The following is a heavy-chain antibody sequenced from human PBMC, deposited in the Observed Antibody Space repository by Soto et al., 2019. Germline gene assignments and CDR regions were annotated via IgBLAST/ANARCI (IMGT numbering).Heavy chain of an antibody. D-gene: IGHD2-2*01. CDR3: ARISSTNRYYYYGMDV. CDR1: GYSFTSYW. V-gene: IGHV5-51*01. Sequence: PGESLKISCKGSGYSFTSYWIAWVRQMPGKGLESMGIIYPGDSDTRYSPSFQGHVTISADESISTAYLQWSSLKASDTAMYYCARISSTNRYYYYGMDVWRQGTTVTV. CDR2: IYPGDSDT. J-gene: IGHJ6*02.